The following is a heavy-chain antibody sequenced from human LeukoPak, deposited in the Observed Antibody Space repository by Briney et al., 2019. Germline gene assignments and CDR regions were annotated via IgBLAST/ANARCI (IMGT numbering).Heavy chain of an antibody. CDR3: AKQAAMAKGGYYYYYMDV. CDR1: GFTFSSYG. Sequence: GRSLRLSCAASGFTFSSYGMHWVRQAPGKGLEWVAVIWYDGSNKYYADSVKGRFTISRDNSKNTLYLQMNSLRAEDTAVYYCAKQAAMAKGGYYYYYMDVWGKGTTLTVSS. V-gene: IGHV3-33*06. D-gene: IGHD5-18*01. CDR2: IWYDGSNK. J-gene: IGHJ6*03.